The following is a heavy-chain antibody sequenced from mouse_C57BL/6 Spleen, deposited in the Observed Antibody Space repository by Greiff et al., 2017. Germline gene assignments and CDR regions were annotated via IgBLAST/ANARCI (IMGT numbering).Heavy chain of an antibody. CDR2: ISAGGSYT. V-gene: IGHV5-4*01. CDR3: AREGSYGSYFDY. CDR1: GFTFSSYA. Sequence: EVQRVESGGGLVKPGGSLKLSCAASGFTFSSYAMSWVRQTPGKRLEWVATISAGGSYTNYPDNVKGRFTISTDNAKNNLYLQMSHLKSEDTAMYYCAREGSYGSYFDYWGKGTTLTVSS. J-gene: IGHJ2*01. D-gene: IGHD2-2*01.